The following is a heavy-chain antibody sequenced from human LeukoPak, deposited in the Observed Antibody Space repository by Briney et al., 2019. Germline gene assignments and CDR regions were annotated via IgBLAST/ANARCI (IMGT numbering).Heavy chain of an antibody. CDR2: IRSKAYGGTT. Sequence: PGRSLRLSSTGSGFIYGDHAMAWVRQAPGKGQEWVGFIRSKAYGGTTEYAASVKGRFTISRDDSRGIAYLEMNSLKTEDTAVYYCSRGPIPLWLHNGMDVWGQGTTVTVSS. CDR1: GFIYGDHA. CDR3: SRGPIPLWLHNGMDV. V-gene: IGHV3-49*04. J-gene: IGHJ6*02. D-gene: IGHD5-12*01.